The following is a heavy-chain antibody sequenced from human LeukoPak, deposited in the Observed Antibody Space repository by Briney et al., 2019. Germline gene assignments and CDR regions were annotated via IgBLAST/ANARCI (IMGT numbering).Heavy chain of an antibody. Sequence: GESLKISCKGSGYSFTSYWIGWVRQMPGKGLEWMGIIYPGDSDTRYSPSFQGQVTISADKSVSTAYLQWSSLKASDTAMYYCASTITIFGVVLKDAFDIWGQGIMVTVSS. J-gene: IGHJ3*02. CDR1: GYSFTSYW. D-gene: IGHD3-3*01. CDR3: ASTITIFGVVLKDAFDI. CDR2: IYPGDSDT. V-gene: IGHV5-51*01.